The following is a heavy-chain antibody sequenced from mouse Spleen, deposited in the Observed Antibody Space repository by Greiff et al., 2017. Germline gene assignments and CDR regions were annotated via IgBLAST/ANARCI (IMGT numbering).Heavy chain of an antibody. CDR2: INSNGGST. J-gene: IGHJ3*01. V-gene: IGHV5-6-2*01. D-gene: IGHD2-13*01. Sequence: EVQRVESGGGLVKPGGSLKLSCAASGFTFSSYAMSWVRQTPEKRLEWVAAINSNGGSTYYPDTVKDRFTISRDNAKNTLYLQMSSLRSEDTALYYCARRELYYGDYGFAYWGQGTLVTVSA. CDR3: ARRELYYGDYGFAY. CDR1: GFTFSSYA.